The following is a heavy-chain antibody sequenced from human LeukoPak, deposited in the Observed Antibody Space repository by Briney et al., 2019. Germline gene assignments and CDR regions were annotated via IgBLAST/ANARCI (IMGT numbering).Heavy chain of an antibody. CDR1: GFTFSHYE. V-gene: IGHV3-48*03. CDR3: ARVGPEIS. D-gene: IGHD3-16*01. J-gene: IGHJ1*01. Sequence: GGSLRLSCAASGFTFSHYEMKWVRQAPGKGLEWVSFISSTGTIMFYADSVKGRFTISRDNAKNSLYLQMDSLRLQDTAIYYCARVGPEISWGQGTLVTVSS. CDR2: ISSTGTIM.